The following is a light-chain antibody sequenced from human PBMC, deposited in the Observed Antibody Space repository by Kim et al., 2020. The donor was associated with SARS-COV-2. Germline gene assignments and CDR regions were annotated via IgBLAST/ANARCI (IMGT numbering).Light chain of an antibody. CDR2: GKN. Sequence: VAVRQKVRMTCKGDSLRTYYASWYRQKPGQAPVLVIYGKNNRPSGIPDRFSGSSSGNTASLTITGAQAEDEADYYCNSRDSSGNHPFGGGTQLTVL. J-gene: IGLJ2*01. CDR1: SLRTYY. CDR3: NSRDSSGNHP. V-gene: IGLV3-19*01.